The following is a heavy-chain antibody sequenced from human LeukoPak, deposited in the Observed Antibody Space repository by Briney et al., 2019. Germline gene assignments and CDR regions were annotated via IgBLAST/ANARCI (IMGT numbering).Heavy chain of an antibody. J-gene: IGHJ4*02. Sequence: GASVKVSCKASGYTFTGYYMHWVRQAPGQRLEWMGWINACNGNTKYSQKFQGRVTITRDTSASTAYMELSSLRSEDTAVYYCARAPMVRGVIRENYFDYWGQGPLVTVSS. CDR1: GYTFTGYY. CDR3: ARAPMVRGVIRENYFDY. D-gene: IGHD3-10*01. CDR2: INACNGNT. V-gene: IGHV1-3*01.